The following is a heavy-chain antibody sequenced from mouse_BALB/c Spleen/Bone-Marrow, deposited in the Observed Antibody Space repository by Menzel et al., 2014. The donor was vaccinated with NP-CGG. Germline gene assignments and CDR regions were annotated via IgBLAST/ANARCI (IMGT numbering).Heavy chain of an antibody. J-gene: IGHJ2*01. CDR3: TRHGGGPDYFDY. Sequence: EVKLMESGGGIVQPGGSLRLSCAASGFTFSSYSMSWVRRTPDRRLEWVAYITIGGAGTYYADTVKGRFTISRDNAKNTLYLQMSSLKSEDTAMYYCTRHGGGPDYFDYWGHGTTLTVSS. V-gene: IGHV5-12-2*01. CDR2: ITIGGAGT. CDR1: GFTFSSYS.